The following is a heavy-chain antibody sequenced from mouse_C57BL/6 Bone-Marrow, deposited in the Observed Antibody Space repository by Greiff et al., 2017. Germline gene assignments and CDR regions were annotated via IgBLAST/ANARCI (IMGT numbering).Heavy chain of an antibody. V-gene: IGHV3-1*01. Sequence: EVHLVESGPGMVKPSQSLSLTCTVTGYSITSGYDWHWIRHFPGNKLEWMGYISYSGSTNYNPSLKSRISITHDTSKNHFFLKLNSVTTEDTATYYCARGSNYDAMDYWGQGTSVTVSS. CDR2: ISYSGST. CDR3: ARGSNYDAMDY. CDR1: GYSITSGYD. J-gene: IGHJ4*01. D-gene: IGHD2-5*01.